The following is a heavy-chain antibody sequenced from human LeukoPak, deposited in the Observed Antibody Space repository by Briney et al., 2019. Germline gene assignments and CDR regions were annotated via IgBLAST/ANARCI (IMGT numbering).Heavy chain of an antibody. D-gene: IGHD6-6*01. CDR1: GLTFTNYW. V-gene: IGHV3-7*01. CDR3: ATSSYSSSSS. CDR2: INHDASEK. Sequence: GGSLRLSCTASGLTFTNYWMIWVRQAPGKGLEWVANINHDASEKYYVGSVEGRFTISRDNAKNSLFLQMNSLRAEDTGVYYCATSSYSSSSSCGQGTLVTVSS. J-gene: IGHJ5*02.